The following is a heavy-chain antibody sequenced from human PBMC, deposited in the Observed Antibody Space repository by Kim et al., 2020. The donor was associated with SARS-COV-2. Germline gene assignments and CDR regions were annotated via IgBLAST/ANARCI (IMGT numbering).Heavy chain of an antibody. Sequence: TNYAQKLQGRVTMTTDTSTSTAYMELRSLRSDDTAVYYCARLDYTRPLDYWGQGTLVTVSS. CDR3: ARLDYTRPLDY. D-gene: IGHD3-16*01. J-gene: IGHJ4*02. V-gene: IGHV1-18*01. CDR2: T.